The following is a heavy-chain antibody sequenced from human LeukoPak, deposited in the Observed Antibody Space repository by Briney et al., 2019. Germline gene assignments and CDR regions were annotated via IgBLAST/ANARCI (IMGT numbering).Heavy chain of an antibody. Sequence: GGSLRLSCAASGFTFSSYGMHWVRQAPGKGQEWVAVIWYDGSNKYYADSVKGRFTISRDNSKNTLYLQMNSLRAEDTAVYYCARELISTTWRGNRSYFDLWGRGTLVTVSS. CDR1: GFTFSSYG. CDR2: IWYDGSNK. J-gene: IGHJ2*01. D-gene: IGHD1-1*01. V-gene: IGHV3-33*01. CDR3: ARELISTTWRGNRSYFDL.